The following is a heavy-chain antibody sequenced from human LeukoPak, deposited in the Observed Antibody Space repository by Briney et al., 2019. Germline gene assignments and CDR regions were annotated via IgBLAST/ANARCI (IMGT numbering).Heavy chain of an antibody. CDR3: ARAYCGSRSCSHFDY. J-gene: IGHJ4*02. CDR2: INPNSGGT. Sequence: ASVKVSCKASGYTFTGYYMHWVRQAPGQGLEWMGWINPNSGGTNYAQKFQGRVTMTRDTSISTAYMELSRLRSDDAAVYYCARAYCGSRSCSHFDYWGQGTLVSVSS. V-gene: IGHV1-2*02. D-gene: IGHD2-15*01. CDR1: GYTFTGYY.